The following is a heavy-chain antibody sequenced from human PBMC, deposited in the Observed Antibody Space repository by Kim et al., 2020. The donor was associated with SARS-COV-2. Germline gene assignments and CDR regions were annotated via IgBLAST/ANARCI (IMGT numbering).Heavy chain of an antibody. CDR2: ISYDARDK. J-gene: IGHJ2*01. V-gene: IGHV3-33*01. Sequence: GGSLRLSCAASGFSFSSYGLHWVRQAPGKGLEWVAYISYDARDKFYADSVKGRFTISRDNSKNTLYLQTNSLRVEDTAVFYCARGPVDPKDGWYFDLWG. D-gene: IGHD5-12*01. CDR3: ARGPVDPKDGWYFDL. CDR1: GFSFSSYG.